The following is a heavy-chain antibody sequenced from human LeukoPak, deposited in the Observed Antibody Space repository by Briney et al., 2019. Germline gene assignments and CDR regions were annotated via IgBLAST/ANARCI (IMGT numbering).Heavy chain of an antibody. Sequence: GGSLRLSCAASGFTFSSYWMSWVRQAPGKGLEWVANIKQDGSEKYYVDSVKGRFTISRDNAKNSLYLQMNSLRAEDTAVYYCARDHCSSTSCYTRHFDYWGQGTLVTVSS. D-gene: IGHD2-2*02. CDR2: IKQDGSEK. J-gene: IGHJ4*02. CDR3: ARDHCSSTSCYTRHFDY. CDR1: GFTFSSYW. V-gene: IGHV3-7*01.